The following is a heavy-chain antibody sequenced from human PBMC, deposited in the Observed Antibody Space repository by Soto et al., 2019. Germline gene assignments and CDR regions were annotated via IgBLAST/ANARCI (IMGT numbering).Heavy chain of an antibody. Sequence: GGSLRLSCAAAGFIFSDCAMSWARQAPGKGGEWVSRMSGSGGKTYYADSVKGRFTISRDSSQNMMSLQMSGLRPDDPAIYSCVKGMNYYYYYMDVWGNGTPVTVS. CDR3: VKGMNYYYYYMDV. V-gene: IGHV3-23*01. J-gene: IGHJ6*03. CDR1: GFIFSDCA. CDR2: MSGSGGKT.